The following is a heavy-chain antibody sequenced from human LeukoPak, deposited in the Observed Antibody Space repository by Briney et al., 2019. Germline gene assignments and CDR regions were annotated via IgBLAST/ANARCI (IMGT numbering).Heavy chain of an antibody. J-gene: IGHJ6*02. CDR1: GGSFSGYY. Sequence: SETLSLTCAVYGGSFSGYYWSWIRQPPGKGLEWIGEINHSGSTSYNPSLKSRVTISVDTSKNQFSLKLSSVTAADTAVYYCARRQPRSYYYYGMDVWGQGTTVTVSS. CDR2: INHSGST. CDR3: ARRQPRSYYYYGMDV. D-gene: IGHD1-1*01. V-gene: IGHV4-34*01.